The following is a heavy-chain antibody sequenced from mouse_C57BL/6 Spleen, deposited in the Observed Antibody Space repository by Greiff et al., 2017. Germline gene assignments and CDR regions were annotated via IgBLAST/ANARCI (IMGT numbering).Heavy chain of an antibody. CDR1: GYTFTSYT. D-gene: IGHD1-1*01. Sequence: QVQLQQSGAELARPGASVKMSCKASGYTFTSYTMHWVKQRPGQGLEWIGYINPSSGYTKYNQKFKDKATLTADKSSSTAYMQLSSLTSEDSAVYYCASLITTVVAPYYYAMDYWGQRTSVTVSS. V-gene: IGHV1-4*01. CDR2: INPSSGYT. CDR3: ASLITTVVAPYYYAMDY. J-gene: IGHJ4*01.